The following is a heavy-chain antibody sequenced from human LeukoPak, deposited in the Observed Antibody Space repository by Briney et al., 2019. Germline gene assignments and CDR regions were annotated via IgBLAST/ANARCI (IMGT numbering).Heavy chain of an antibody. D-gene: IGHD3-10*01. CDR1: GYTFTSYG. Sequence: ASVKVSCKAFGYTFTSYGISWVRQAPGQGLEWMGWISAYNGNTNYAQKLQGRVTMTTDTSTSTAYMELRSLRSDDTAVYYCARGQGAYYYGSGSSTFDYWGEGTLVTVSS. CDR2: ISAYNGNT. V-gene: IGHV1-18*04. J-gene: IGHJ4*02. CDR3: ARGQGAYYYGSGSSTFDY.